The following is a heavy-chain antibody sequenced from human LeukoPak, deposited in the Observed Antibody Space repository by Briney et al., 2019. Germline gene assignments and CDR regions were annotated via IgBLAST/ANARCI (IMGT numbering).Heavy chain of an antibody. CDR3: TTVWYSSGWPFDY. CDR2: IKSKTDGGTT. CDR1: GFTFSNAC. D-gene: IGHD6-19*01. V-gene: IGHV3-15*01. Sequence: GGSLTLSCAASGFTFSNACMSWVRQAPGKGLEWVGRIKSKTDGGTTDYAAPVKGRFTISRDDSKNTLYLQMNSLKTEDTAVYYCTTVWYSSGWPFDYWGQGTLVTVSS. J-gene: IGHJ4*02.